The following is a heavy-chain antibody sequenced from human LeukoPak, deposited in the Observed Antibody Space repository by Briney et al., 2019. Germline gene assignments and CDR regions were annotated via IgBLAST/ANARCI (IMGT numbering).Heavy chain of an antibody. J-gene: IGHJ6*02. Sequence: GGSLRLSCAASGFTFSSYAMSWVRQAPGKGLEWVSAISGSGGSTYYADSVKGRFTISRDNSKNTLYLQMNSLRAEDTAVYYCAKDVGVGHYYYGMDVWGQGTTVTVSS. V-gene: IGHV3-23*01. CDR3: AKDVGVGHYYYGMDV. CDR1: GFTFSSYA. CDR2: ISGSGGST. D-gene: IGHD2-21*01.